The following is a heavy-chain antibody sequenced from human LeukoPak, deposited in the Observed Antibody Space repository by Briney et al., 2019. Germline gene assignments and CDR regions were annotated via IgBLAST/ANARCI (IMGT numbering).Heavy chain of an antibody. CDR1: GFTFSSYG. J-gene: IGHJ4*02. V-gene: IGHV3-30*18. CDR3: AKGQAYYYDSSGYVDY. Sequence: GGSLRLSCAASGFTFSSYGMHWVRQAPGKGLEWVAVISYDGSNKYYADSVKGRFTISRDISKNTLYLQMNSLRAEDTAVYYCAKGQAYYYDSSGYVDYWGQGTLVTVSS. CDR2: ISYDGSNK. D-gene: IGHD3-22*01.